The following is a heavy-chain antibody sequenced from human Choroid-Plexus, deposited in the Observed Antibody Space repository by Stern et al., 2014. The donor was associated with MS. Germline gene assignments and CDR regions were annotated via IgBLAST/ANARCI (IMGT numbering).Heavy chain of an antibody. D-gene: IGHD3-3*01. V-gene: IGHV1-2*02. Sequence: QVQLVQSGAEVKKPGASVKVSCKTSGYIFTGYYIHWVRQAPGQGLELMAWINPYTGGTTYAQKFQDRVTMSRDPSISTAYVELSSLTSDDTAVYYCARDQRGITIFGVVTDYYYLGMDVWGQGTTVTVSS. CDR3: ARDQRGITIFGVVTDYYYLGMDV. J-gene: IGHJ6*02. CDR2: INPYTGGT. CDR1: GYIFTGYY.